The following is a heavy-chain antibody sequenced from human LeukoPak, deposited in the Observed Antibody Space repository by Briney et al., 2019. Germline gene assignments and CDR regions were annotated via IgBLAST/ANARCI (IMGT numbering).Heavy chain of an antibody. CDR1: GFTFSNYG. CDR3: AKDLRPSRGLYYFDY. D-gene: IGHD6-25*01. Sequence: GGSLRLSCAASGFTFSNYGMHWVRQAPGKGLEWVAVISFDGSNKYYADSVKGRFTISRDNSKNTLYLQMNSLRAEDTAVYYCAKDLRPSRGLYYFDYWGQGTLVTVSS. V-gene: IGHV3-30*18. J-gene: IGHJ4*02. CDR2: ISFDGSNK.